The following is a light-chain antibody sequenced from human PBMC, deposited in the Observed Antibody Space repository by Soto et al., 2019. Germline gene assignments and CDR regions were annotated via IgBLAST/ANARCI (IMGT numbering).Light chain of an antibody. CDR1: QSISTW. Sequence: DIPMTQSPSTLSASVGDRVTITCRASQSISTWLAWYQQKPGKAPKLLIYDASGLASGVPSRFSGSGSGTDFTLTISSLQPDDVATYYCQQYNHYLETFGQGTKVEIK. J-gene: IGKJ1*01. CDR2: DAS. CDR3: QQYNHYLET. V-gene: IGKV1-5*01.